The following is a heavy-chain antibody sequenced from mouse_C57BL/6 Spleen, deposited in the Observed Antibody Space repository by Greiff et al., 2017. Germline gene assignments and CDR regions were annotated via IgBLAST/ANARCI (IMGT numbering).Heavy chain of an antibody. CDR2: IWPGGGT. Sequence: VQLKESGPGLVAPSQSLSITCTVSGFSLTSYAISWVRQPPGKGLEWLGVIWPGGGTNYNSAHKSRLSISKDNSKSQVFLKMNSLQTDDTARYYCARNYDYDGSSYRYFDVWGTGTTVTVSS. V-gene: IGHV2-9-1*01. CDR3: ARNYDYDGSSYRYFDV. CDR1: GFSLTSYA. J-gene: IGHJ1*03. D-gene: IGHD1-1*01.